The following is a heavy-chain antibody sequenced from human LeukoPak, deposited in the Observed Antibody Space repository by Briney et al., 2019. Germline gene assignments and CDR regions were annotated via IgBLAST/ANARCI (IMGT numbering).Heavy chain of an antibody. V-gene: IGHV3-23*01. CDR2: ISGSGGST. J-gene: IGHJ5*02. D-gene: IGHD6-19*01. Sequence: GGSLRLSCAASGFTFSSYAMSWVRQAPGKGLGWVSAISGSGGSTYYADSVKGRFTISRDNSKNTLYLQMNSLRAEDTAVYYCAKGPYSSGWYWFDPWGQGTLVTVSS. CDR1: GFTFSSYA. CDR3: AKGPYSSGWYWFDP.